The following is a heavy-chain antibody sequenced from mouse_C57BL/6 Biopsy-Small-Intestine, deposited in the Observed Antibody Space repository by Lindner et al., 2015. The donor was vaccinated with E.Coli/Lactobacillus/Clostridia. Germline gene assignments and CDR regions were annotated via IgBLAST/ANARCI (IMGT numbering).Heavy chain of an antibody. V-gene: IGHV1-84*01. CDR3: ARRSVHGSSPYFDH. J-gene: IGHJ2*01. Sequence: VQLQESGPELGKPGASVKISCKASGYTFTDYYINWVKQRPGQGLEWIGWIYPGSGNTKYNEKFKGKATLTVDTSSSTAYMQLSSLTSEDSAVYSCARRSVHGSSPYFDHWGQGTTLTVSS. CDR1: GYTFTDYY. D-gene: IGHD1-1*01. CDR2: IYPGSGNT.